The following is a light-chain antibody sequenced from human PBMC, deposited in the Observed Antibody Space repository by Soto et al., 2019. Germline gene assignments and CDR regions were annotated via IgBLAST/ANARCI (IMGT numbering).Light chain of an antibody. Sequence: DIQMTQSPSSLSASVGDRVTITCRASQTIRKYLNWYQQKPGKAPELLIHSASTLQTGVPSRFSGSGSGTDFALTITSLQPEDFATYYCQQRATKPVTFGQGTRLEIK. V-gene: IGKV1-39*01. CDR2: SAS. CDR1: QTIRKY. J-gene: IGKJ5*01. CDR3: QQRATKPVT.